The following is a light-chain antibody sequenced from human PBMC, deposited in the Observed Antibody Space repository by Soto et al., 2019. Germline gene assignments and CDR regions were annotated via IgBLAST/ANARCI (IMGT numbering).Light chain of an antibody. CDR3: QQYNNWPRT. J-gene: IGKJ1*01. V-gene: IGKV3-15*01. Sequence: EIVLTQSPATVSLSSGESANLSCRASQTVSNYLAWYQQKPGQAPRLLIYGASTRATGIPARFSGSGSGTEFTLTISSLQSEDFAVYYCQQYNNWPRTFGQGTKVEIK. CDR2: GAS. CDR1: QTVSNY.